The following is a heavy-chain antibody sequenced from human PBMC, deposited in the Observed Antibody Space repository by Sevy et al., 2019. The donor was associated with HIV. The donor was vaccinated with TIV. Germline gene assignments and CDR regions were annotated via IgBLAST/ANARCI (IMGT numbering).Heavy chain of an antibody. J-gene: IGHJ3*02. V-gene: IGHV3-9*01. CDR3: AKDIAQVKRRAFDI. CDR1: GFTFDDYA. CDR2: ISWNSGSI. D-gene: IGHD1-1*01. Sequence: GGSLRLSCAASGFTFDDYAMHWVRQAPGKGLEWVSGISWNSGSIGYADSVKGRFTISRDNAKNSLYLQMNSLRAEDTALYYCAKDIAQVKRRAFDIWGQGTMVTVSS.